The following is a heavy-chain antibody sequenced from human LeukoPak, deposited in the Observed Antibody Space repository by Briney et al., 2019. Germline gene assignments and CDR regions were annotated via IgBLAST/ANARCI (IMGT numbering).Heavy chain of an antibody. CDR1: RGSLRTADYY. V-gene: IGHV4-39*01. Sequence: SETLSLTCTVSRGSLRTADYYWAWVRQPPGEGLEWLGSIYFSGTPYFNPSLKSRVAVSIDTSKNQFSLKVTSVNASDTAVYFCARTSSWYAGAWFDSWGQGTLVTVSS. D-gene: IGHD6-13*01. CDR2: IYFSGTP. CDR3: ARTSSWYAGAWFDS. J-gene: IGHJ5*01.